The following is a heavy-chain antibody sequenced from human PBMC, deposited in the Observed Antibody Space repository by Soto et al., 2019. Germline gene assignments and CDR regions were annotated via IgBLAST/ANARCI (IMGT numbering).Heavy chain of an antibody. D-gene: IGHD6-13*01. CDR1: GGSISSYY. V-gene: IGHV4-59*01. Sequence: SETLSLTCTVSGGSISSYYWSWIRQPPGKGLEWIGYIYYSGSTNYNPSLKSRVTISVDTSKNQFSLKLSSVTAADTAVYYCARSTTPSIAAAGTGGNWFDPWGQGTLVTVSS. J-gene: IGHJ5*02. CDR2: IYYSGST. CDR3: ARSTTPSIAAAGTGGNWFDP.